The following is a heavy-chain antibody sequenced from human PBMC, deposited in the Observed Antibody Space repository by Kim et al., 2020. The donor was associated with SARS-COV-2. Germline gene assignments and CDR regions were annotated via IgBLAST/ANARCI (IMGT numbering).Heavy chain of an antibody. CDR2: MNPNSGNT. CDR1: GYTFTSYD. V-gene: IGHV1-8*01. J-gene: IGHJ5*02. D-gene: IGHD1-26*01. CDR3: ARIMIVGATGWFDP. Sequence: ASVKVSCKASGYTFTSYDINWVRQATGQGLEWMGWMNPNSGNTGYAQKFQGRVTMTRNTSISTAYMELSSLRSEDTAVYYCARIMIVGATGWFDPWGQGTLVTVSS.